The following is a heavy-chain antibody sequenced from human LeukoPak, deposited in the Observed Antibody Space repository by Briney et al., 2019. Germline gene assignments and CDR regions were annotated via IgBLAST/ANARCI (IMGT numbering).Heavy chain of an antibody. V-gene: IGHV3-21*01. Sequence: PGGSLRLSCAASGFTFSSYSMNWVRQAPGKGLEWVSSISSSSRYIYYADSVKGRFTISRDNAKNSLYLQMNSLRAEDTAVYYCASGEAEPYGDYLPNLYYFDYWGQGTLVTVSS. CDR2: ISSSSRYI. CDR3: ASGEAEPYGDYLPNLYYFDY. CDR1: GFTFSSYS. D-gene: IGHD4-17*01. J-gene: IGHJ4*02.